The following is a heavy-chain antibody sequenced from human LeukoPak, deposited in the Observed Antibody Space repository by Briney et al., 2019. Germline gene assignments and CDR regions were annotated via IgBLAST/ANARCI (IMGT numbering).Heavy chain of an antibody. CDR3: ARGAYYYDSSGYYSPRYFDY. Sequence: GGSLRLSCAASGFTFSSYGMHWVRQAPGKGLEWVAVIWYDGSNKYYADSVKGRFTISRDNSKNTLYLQMNSLRAEDTAVYYCARGAYYYDSSGYYSPRYFDYWGQGTLVTVSS. V-gene: IGHV3-33*01. J-gene: IGHJ4*02. D-gene: IGHD3-22*01. CDR1: GFTFSSYG. CDR2: IWYDGSNK.